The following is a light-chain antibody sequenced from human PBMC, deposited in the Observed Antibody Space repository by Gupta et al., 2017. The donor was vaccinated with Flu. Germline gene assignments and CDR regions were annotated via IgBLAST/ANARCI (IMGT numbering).Light chain of an antibody. CDR3: QSADSNCTYWV. J-gene: IGLJ3*02. Sequence: SYELTQPPSVSVSPGQTARLTCSGDALPKQYAYWYQQKPGQAPVLVMYKDSERPSGIPGRFSGSSSGATITLTISRVQAEDEAYYYYQSADSNCTYWVFGGGTKLTVL. V-gene: IGLV3-25*02. CDR2: KDS. CDR1: ALPKQY.